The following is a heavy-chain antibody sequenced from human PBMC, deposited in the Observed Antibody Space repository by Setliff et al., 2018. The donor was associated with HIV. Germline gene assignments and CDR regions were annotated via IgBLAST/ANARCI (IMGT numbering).Heavy chain of an antibody. V-gene: IGHV4-39*02. CDR3: ARYRSKLDWFAP. Sequence: SETLSLTCTVSGDSITSNDDYWGWIRQPPGKGLQWIGIVHYNGRACYDPSLKSRVSISVDSSQTHFSLRLRSVTASDSAVYYCARYRSKLDWFAPWGQGALVTVSS. CDR1: GDSITSNDDY. CDR2: VHYNGRA. J-gene: IGHJ5*02. D-gene: IGHD1-26*01.